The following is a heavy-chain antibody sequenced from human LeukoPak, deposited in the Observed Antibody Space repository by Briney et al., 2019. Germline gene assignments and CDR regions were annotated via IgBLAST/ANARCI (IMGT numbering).Heavy chain of an antibody. CDR3: ARGVQLWFNWFDP. D-gene: IGHD5-18*01. CDR1: GFTFSSYW. CDR2: IKKDGSEK. V-gene: IGHV3-7*01. Sequence: GGSLRLSCAASGFTFSSYWMSWVRQAPGKGLEWVANIKKDGSEKYYVDSVKGRFTISRDNAKNSLYLQMNSLRAEDTAVYYCARGVQLWFNWFDPWGQGTLVTVSS. J-gene: IGHJ5*02.